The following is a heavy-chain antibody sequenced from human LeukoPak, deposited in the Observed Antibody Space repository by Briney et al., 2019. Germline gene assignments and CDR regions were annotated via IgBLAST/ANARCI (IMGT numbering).Heavy chain of an antibody. CDR1: GGSFSGYY. CDR2: INHSGST. V-gene: IGHV4-34*01. D-gene: IGHD4-17*01. CDR3: ARGRDDYGDYTLLDY. Sequence: PSETLSLTCAVYGGSFSGYYWSWIRQPPGKGLEWIGEINHSGSTNYNPSLKSRVTISVDTSKNQFSLKLSSVTAADTAVYYCARGRDDYGDYTLLDYWGQGTLVTVSS. J-gene: IGHJ4*02.